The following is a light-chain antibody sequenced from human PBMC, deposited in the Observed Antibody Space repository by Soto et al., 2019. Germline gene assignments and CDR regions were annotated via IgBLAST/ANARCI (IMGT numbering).Light chain of an antibody. CDR1: SSNIGAGYD. V-gene: IGLV1-40*01. Sequence: QSVLTQPPSVSGAPGQRVTISCTGSSSNIGAGYDVHWYQQLPETAPKLLIYGDINRPSGVPDRFSGSKSGSSASLAITGLQAEDEADYYCQSYDSSLSGYVFGGGTKVTVL. J-gene: IGLJ3*02. CDR2: GDI. CDR3: QSYDSSLSGYV.